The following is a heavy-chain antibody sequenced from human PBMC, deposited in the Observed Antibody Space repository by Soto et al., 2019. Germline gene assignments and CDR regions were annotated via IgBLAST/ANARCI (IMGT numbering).Heavy chain of an antibody. CDR3: AGGFATMVRGVFYGMDV. V-gene: IGHV1-8*01. J-gene: IGHJ6*02. Sequence: ASVKVSCKASGYTFTSYDINWVRQATGQGLEWMGWMNPNSGNTGYAQKFQGRVTMTRNTSISTAYMELSSLRSEDTAVYYCAGGFATMVRGVFYGMDVWGQGTTVTVSS. CDR1: GYTFTSYD. CDR2: MNPNSGNT. D-gene: IGHD3-10*01.